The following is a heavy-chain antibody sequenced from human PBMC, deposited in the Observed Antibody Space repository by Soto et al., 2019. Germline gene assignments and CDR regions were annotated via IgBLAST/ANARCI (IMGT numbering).Heavy chain of an antibody. V-gene: IGHV3-23*01. Sequence: EVQLLESGGDFKQPGGSLRLSCEGSGFNFSNYALNWVRQAPGKRLEWVSVISGNSGTTYYAASVKGRFTISRDNSKKTLSLQINSLSSDDAAVYYSAQGWAITVFGVITRFDSWGQGTMVTVSS. J-gene: IGHJ4*02. D-gene: IGHD3-3*01. CDR3: AQGWAITVFGVITRFDS. CDR2: ISGNSGTT. CDR1: GFNFSNYA.